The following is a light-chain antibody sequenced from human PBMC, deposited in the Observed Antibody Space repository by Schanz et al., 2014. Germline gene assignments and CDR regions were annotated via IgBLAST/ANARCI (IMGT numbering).Light chain of an antibody. V-gene: IGLV2-8*01. CDR2: EVS. Sequence: QSALTQPPSASGSPGQSVTISCTGTSSDVGSYNYVSWYQQHPGKVPKLMIYEVSKRPSGVSNRFSGSVVGNRAVLTITGAQADDDSHYYCVLYMGSDSWVFGGGTKLTVL. CDR3: VLYMGSDSWV. CDR1: SSDVGSYNY. J-gene: IGLJ3*02.